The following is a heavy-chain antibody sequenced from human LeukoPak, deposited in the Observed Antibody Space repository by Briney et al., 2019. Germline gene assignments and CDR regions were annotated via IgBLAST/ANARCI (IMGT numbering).Heavy chain of an antibody. CDR2: TYYRSTWYN. CDR1: RDSVSSNSVT. D-gene: IGHD2-2*01. V-gene: IGHV6-1*01. Sequence: SQTLSLTCAISRDSVSSNSVTWNWIRQSPSRGLGWLGRTYYRSTWYNDYAVSVRGRITVNHDTSKNQFSLHLNSVTPEDTAVYYCARRLTQYDCFDPWGQGILVTVSS. J-gene: IGHJ5*02. CDR3: ARRLTQYDCFDP.